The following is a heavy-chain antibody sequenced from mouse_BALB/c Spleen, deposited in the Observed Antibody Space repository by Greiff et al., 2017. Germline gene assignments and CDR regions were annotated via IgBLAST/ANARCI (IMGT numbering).Heavy chain of an antibody. CDR3: ARNSYGNYGAY. CDR2: INPSSGYT. Sequence: VQLVESAAELARPGASVKMSCKASGYTFTSYTMHWVKQRPGQGLEWIGYINPSSGYTEYNQKFKDKTTLTADKSSSTAYMQLSSLTSEDSAVYYCARNSYGNYGAYWGQGTLVTVSA. J-gene: IGHJ3*01. D-gene: IGHD2-1*01. V-gene: IGHV1-4*02. CDR1: GYTFTSYT.